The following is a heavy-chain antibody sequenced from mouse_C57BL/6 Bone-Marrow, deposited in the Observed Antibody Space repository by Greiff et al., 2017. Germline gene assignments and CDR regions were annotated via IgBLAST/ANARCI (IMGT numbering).Heavy chain of an antibody. V-gene: IGHV2-5*01. J-gene: IGHJ1*03. CDR3: AKNFRDYDWYFDV. D-gene: IGHD2-4*01. Sequence: QVQLQQSGPGLVQPSQSLSITCTVSGFSLTSYGVHWVRQSPGKGLEWLGVIWRGGSTDYNAAFMSRLSITKDNSKSQVFFKMNSLQADDTAIYYCAKNFRDYDWYFDVWGTGTTGTVSS. CDR1: GFSLTSYG. CDR2: IWRGGST.